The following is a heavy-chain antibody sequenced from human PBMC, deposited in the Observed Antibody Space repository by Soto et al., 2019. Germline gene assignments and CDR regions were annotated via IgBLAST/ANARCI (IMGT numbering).Heavy chain of an antibody. V-gene: IGHV3-7*01. CDR3: ARGARAPDC. CDR1: GFTISSFW. J-gene: IGHJ4*02. D-gene: IGHD6-6*01. Sequence: EVQLVESGGGLVQPGGSLRLSCAVSGFTISSFWMSWVRQAPGKGLEWVANVEQDGGEKYYVDSVRDRFSISRDNAKNSLYLQMNSLRAEDTAVYDCARGARAPDCWGQGTLVTVAS. CDR2: VEQDGGEK.